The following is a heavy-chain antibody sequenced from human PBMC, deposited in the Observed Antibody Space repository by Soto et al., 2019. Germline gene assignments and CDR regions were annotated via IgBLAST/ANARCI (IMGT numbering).Heavy chain of an antibody. V-gene: IGHV3-33*01. Sequence: QVQLVESGGGVVQPGMSLRLSCAASGFTFSNYGMHWVRQAPGKGLEWVAVIWYDGSNKYYADSVKGRFTISRDNSKNTLYLQMNTLRAEDTAVYYCARHKGGDPYYFDYWSQGTLVTVYS. J-gene: IGHJ4*02. CDR1: GFTFSNYG. CDR2: IWYDGSNK. CDR3: ARHKGGDPYYFDY. D-gene: IGHD4-17*01.